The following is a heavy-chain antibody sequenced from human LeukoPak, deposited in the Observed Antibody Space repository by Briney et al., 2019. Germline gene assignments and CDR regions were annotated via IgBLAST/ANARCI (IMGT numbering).Heavy chain of an antibody. Sequence: GGSLRLSCAASGFTFSSYSMNWVRQAPGKGLEWVSSISSSSSYIYYADSVKGRFTISRDNAKNSLYLQMNSLRAEDTAVYYCARLPRRYYDSSGYQDYWGQGTLVTVSS. CDR3: ARLPRRYYDSSGYQDY. D-gene: IGHD3-22*01. V-gene: IGHV3-21*01. CDR1: GFTFSSYS. J-gene: IGHJ4*02. CDR2: ISSSSSYI.